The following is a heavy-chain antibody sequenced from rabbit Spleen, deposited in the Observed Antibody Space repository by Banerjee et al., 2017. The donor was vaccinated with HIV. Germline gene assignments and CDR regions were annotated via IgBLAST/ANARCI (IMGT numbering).Heavy chain of an antibody. D-gene: IGHD7-1*01. CDR2: IYAGSSGSP. J-gene: IGHJ6*01. CDR1: GVSFSGGYH. CDR3: ARDTGTSFSTYGMDL. Sequence: QEQLVESGGGLVQPGASLTLTCTASGVSFSGGYHMGWGRQGPGKGLEWIACIYAGSSGSPYSASWAKGRFTISKTSSTTVSLQMTSLTAADTATYFCARDTGTSFSTYGMDLWGQGTLVTVS. V-gene: IGHV1S45*01.